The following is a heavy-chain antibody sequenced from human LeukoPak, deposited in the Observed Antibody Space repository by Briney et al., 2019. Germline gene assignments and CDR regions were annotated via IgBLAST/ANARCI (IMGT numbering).Heavy chain of an antibody. Sequence: ASVKVSCKASGYTFTCYFLHWVRQAPGQGLEWMGWINPNSGGTNYAQKFQGRVTMTRDTSISTAYMELTRLRSDDTAVYYCARGGFPVYYYYMDVWGKGTTVTVSS. J-gene: IGHJ6*03. CDR1: GYTFTCYF. V-gene: IGHV1-2*02. CDR3: ARGGFPVYYYYMDV. CDR2: INPNSGGT. D-gene: IGHD3-16*01.